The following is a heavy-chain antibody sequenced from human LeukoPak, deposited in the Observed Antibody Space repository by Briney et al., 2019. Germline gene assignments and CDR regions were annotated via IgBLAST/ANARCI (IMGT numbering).Heavy chain of an antibody. V-gene: IGHV3-43*02. J-gene: IGHJ5*02. CDR1: GFTFDDYA. Sequence: GGSLRLSCAASGFTFDDYAMHWVRQAPGKGLEWVSLISGDGGSTYYADSVKGRFTISRDNSKNTLYLQMNSLRAEDTAVYYCAKGPFGSGSGNWFDPWGQGTLVTVSS. CDR3: AKGPFGSGSGNWFDP. CDR2: ISGDGGST. D-gene: IGHD3-10*01.